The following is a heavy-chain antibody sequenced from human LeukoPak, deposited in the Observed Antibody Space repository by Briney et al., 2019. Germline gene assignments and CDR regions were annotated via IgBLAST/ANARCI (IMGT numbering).Heavy chain of an antibody. V-gene: IGHV4-61*02. Sequence: SETLSLTCTVSGGSISSGSYYWSWIRQPAGKGLEWIGRIYTSGSTNYNPSLKSRVTISVDTSKNQFSLKLSSVTAADTAVYYCARRGYSYGSPFDYLGQGTLVTVSS. J-gene: IGHJ4*02. CDR1: GGSISSGSYY. CDR3: ARRGYSYGSPFDY. D-gene: IGHD5-18*01. CDR2: IYTSGST.